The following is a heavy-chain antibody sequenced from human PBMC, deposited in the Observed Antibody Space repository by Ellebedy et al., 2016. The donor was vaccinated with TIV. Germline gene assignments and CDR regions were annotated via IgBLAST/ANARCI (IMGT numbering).Heavy chain of an antibody. CDR3: ARVVYDILTGYHFDY. Sequence: GESLKISCAASGFTFSSYAMSWVRQAPGKGLEWVSAISGSGGSTYYADSVKGRFTISRDNSKNTLYLQMNSLRAEDTAVYYCARVVYDILTGYHFDYWGQGTLVTVSS. J-gene: IGHJ4*02. CDR1: GFTFSSYA. D-gene: IGHD3-9*01. CDR2: ISGSGGST. V-gene: IGHV3-23*01.